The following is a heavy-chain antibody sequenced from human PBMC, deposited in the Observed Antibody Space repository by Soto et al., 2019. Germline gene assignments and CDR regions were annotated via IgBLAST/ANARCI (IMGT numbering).Heavy chain of an antibody. Sequence: GGSLRLSCAASGFTFSNYAMTWVRQAPGKGLEWASSISGNGGSTYYADSVKGRFTISRDNSKNTLYLQMNSLRAEDTAVFYCAKAYGDFNFQHWGQGAPVTVYS. J-gene: IGHJ1*01. D-gene: IGHD4-17*01. CDR3: AKAYGDFNFQH. CDR1: GFTFSNYA. CDR2: ISGNGGST. V-gene: IGHV3-23*01.